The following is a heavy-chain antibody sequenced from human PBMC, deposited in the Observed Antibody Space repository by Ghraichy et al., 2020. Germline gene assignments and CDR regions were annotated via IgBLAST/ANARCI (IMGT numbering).Heavy chain of an antibody. Sequence: GGSLRLSGAASGFALLRSGMHWVHQAPGKGLEWVAVISYDGSNKYYADSVKGRFTISRDNSKNTLYLQMNSLRAEDTAVYYCAKDKRILEWLYDTACDYWGQGTLVTVSS. V-gene: IGHV3-30*18. CDR1: GFALLRSG. CDR3: AKDKRILEWLYDTACDY. J-gene: IGHJ4*02. D-gene: IGHD3-3*01. CDR2: ISYDGSNK.